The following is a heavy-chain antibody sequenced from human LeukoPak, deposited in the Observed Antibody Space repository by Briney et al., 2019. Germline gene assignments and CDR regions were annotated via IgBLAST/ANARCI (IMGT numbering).Heavy chain of an antibody. CDR2: ISWNSGSI. V-gene: IGHV3-9*01. CDR1: GFIFDDYA. CDR3: ARDPYCSSTSCKN. Sequence: GGSLRLSCAASGFIFDDYAMHWVRQAPGKGLEWVSGISWNSGSIGYADSVKGRFTISRDNAKNSLYLQMNSLRAEDTAVYYCARDPYCSSTSCKNWGQGTLVTVSS. J-gene: IGHJ4*02. D-gene: IGHD2-2*01.